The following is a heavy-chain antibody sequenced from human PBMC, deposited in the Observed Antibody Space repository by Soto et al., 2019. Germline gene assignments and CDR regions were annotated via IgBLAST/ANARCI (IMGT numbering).Heavy chain of an antibody. J-gene: IGHJ4*02. CDR2: ISGGGGNT. CDR1: GFTFSSYA. V-gene: IGHV3-23*01. D-gene: IGHD3-9*01. Sequence: GGSLRLSCAASGFTFSSYAMSWVRQAPGKWLEWVSAISGGGGNTYYADSVRGRFTLSRDNSKNTLFLQMNSLRGEDTAIYHCAKDRGDGLVMNRFDSWGQGXLVTVYS. CDR3: AKDRGDGLVMNRFDS.